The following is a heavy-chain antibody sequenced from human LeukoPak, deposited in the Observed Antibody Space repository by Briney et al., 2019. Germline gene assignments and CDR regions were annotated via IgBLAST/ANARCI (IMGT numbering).Heavy chain of an antibody. V-gene: IGHV4-39*01. CDR1: GGSISSSSYY. Sequence: SETLSLTCTVSGGSISSSSYYWGWIRQPPGKGLEWIGSIYYSGSAYYNPSLKSRVIIPVDTSKNQFSLKLSSVTAADTAVYYCATAGGDYYGSGSYYKGGHFDYWGQGTLVTVSS. D-gene: IGHD3-10*01. CDR3: ATAGGDYYGSGSYYKGGHFDY. J-gene: IGHJ4*02. CDR2: IYYSGSA.